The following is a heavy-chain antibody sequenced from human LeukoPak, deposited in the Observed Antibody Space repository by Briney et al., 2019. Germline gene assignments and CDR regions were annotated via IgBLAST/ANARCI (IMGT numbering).Heavy chain of an antibody. D-gene: IGHD3-22*01. Sequence: GGFLRLSCAASGFILNNYGMHWVRQAPGKGLEWVSYISSSGSTIYYADSVKGRFTISRDNAKNSLHLQMNSLRAEDTAVYYCAREDDSSGYYYTHFQHWGQGTLVTVSS. CDR3: AREDDSSGYYYTHFQH. CDR2: ISSSGSTI. V-gene: IGHV3-48*03. J-gene: IGHJ1*01. CDR1: GFILNNYG.